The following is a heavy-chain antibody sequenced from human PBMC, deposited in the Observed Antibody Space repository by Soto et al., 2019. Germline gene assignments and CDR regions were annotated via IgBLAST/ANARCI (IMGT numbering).Heavy chain of an antibody. CDR2: ISAYNGNT. D-gene: IGHD3-10*01. CDR3: ARDLVRGVITPIGYYYYGMDV. CDR1: GYTFTSYG. J-gene: IGHJ6*02. V-gene: IGHV1-18*04. Sequence: GASVKVSCKASGYTFTSYGISWVRQAPGQGLEWMGWISAYNGNTNYAQKLQGRVTMTTDTSTSTAYMELRSLRSDDTAVYYCARDLVRGVITPIGYYYYGMDVWGQGTTVTVSS.